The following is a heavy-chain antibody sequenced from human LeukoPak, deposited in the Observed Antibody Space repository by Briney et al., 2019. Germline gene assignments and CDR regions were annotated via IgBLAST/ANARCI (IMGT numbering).Heavy chain of an antibody. CDR2: ITGSGSIT. V-gene: IGHV3-23*01. Sequence: GGSLRLSCAASGFTASSYAMSWVRQAPGKGLEWVSSITGSGSITYYADSVKGRFTISRDNSKNTLYLQMNSLKTEDTAVYYCTKATPDSTGWIDYWGQGNLVTVSS. D-gene: IGHD6-19*01. CDR3: TKATPDSTGWIDY. J-gene: IGHJ4*02. CDR1: GFTASSYA.